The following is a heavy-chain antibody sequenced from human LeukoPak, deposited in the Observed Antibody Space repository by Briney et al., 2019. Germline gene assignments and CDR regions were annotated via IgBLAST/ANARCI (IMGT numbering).Heavy chain of an antibody. Sequence: GGSLRLSCAASGFTFSTYAMSWVRQAPGKGLEWVSFISVSGDTTYYADSVKGRSTISRDNSKNTLYLQMNSLRAEDTAVYYCAKTFCSSPSCYSPDYWGQGTLVTVSS. CDR1: GFTFSTYA. CDR2: ISVSGDTT. D-gene: IGHD2-2*01. J-gene: IGHJ4*02. CDR3: AKTFCSSPSCYSPDY. V-gene: IGHV3-23*01.